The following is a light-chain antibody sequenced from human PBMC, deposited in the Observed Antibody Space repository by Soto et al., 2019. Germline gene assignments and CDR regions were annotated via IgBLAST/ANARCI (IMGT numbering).Light chain of an antibody. Sequence: EIVMTQSPVTLSVSPGERATLSCRASQSVSSNLAWYQQKPGQAPSLLIYGAFTRATGIPARFSGTGSGTEFTLTISSLQSEDFAVYYCQHYGSSPPITFGQGTRLEIK. CDR3: QHYGSSPPIT. J-gene: IGKJ5*01. CDR2: GAF. V-gene: IGKV3-15*01. CDR1: QSVSSN.